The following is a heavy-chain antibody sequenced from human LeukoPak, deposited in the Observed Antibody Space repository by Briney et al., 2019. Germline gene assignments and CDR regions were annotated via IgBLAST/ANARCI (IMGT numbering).Heavy chain of an antibody. CDR2: IYYSGST. D-gene: IGHD2-15*01. CDR3: ARASGYCSGGSCYYESYYYYYYMDV. CDR1: GGSISSYY. Sequence: SETLSLTCTVSGGSISSYYWSWIRQPLGKGLAWIVYIYYSGSTNYNPSLKSRVTISVDTSKNQFSLKLSSVTAADTAVYYCARASGYCSGGSCYYESYYYYYYMDVWGKGTTVTVSS. V-gene: IGHV4-59*01. J-gene: IGHJ6*03.